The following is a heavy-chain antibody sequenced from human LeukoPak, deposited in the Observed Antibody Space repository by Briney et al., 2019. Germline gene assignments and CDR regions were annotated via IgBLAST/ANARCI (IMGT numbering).Heavy chain of an antibody. CDR2: IKQDGSEK. V-gene: IGHV3-7*01. J-gene: IGHJ4*02. CDR1: GFTFSSYW. CDR3: AKGRYYNILTGYYVRRGLDY. Sequence: GGSLRLSCAASGFTFSSYWMSWVRQAPGKGLEWVANIKQDGSEKYYVDSVKGRFTISRDNAKNSLYLQMNSLRAEDTAVYYCAKGRYYNILTGYYVRRGLDYWGQGTLVTVSS. D-gene: IGHD3-9*01.